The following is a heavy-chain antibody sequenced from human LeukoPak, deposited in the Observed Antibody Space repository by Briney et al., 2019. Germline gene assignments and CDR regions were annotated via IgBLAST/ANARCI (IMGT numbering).Heavy chain of an antibody. CDR2: IWYDGSEK. Sequence: PRGSLRLSCAASGSSLSYYAMHWVRQAPGKGLEWVSVIWYDGSEKYYVDSVKGRFTISRDNSKNTLYLQMNSLRVEDTAVYYCARGTSDGPVAQLDHWGQGTLVTVAS. CDR3: ARGTSDGPVAQLDH. D-gene: IGHD2-15*01. CDR1: GSSLSYYA. V-gene: IGHV3-33*01. J-gene: IGHJ4*02.